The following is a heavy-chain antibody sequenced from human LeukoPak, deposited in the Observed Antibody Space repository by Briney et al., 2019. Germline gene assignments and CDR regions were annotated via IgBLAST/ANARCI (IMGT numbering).Heavy chain of an antibody. Sequence: GGSLRLSCAATGFTFSSYSMNWVRQAPGKGLEWVSSTSSSSSYIYYADSVKGRFTISRDNAKNSLYLQMNSLRAEDTAVYYCARADGSSWFNFWGQGTLVTVSS. J-gene: IGHJ4*02. V-gene: IGHV3-21*01. CDR2: TSSSSSYI. D-gene: IGHD6-13*01. CDR1: GFTFSSYS. CDR3: ARADGSSWFNF.